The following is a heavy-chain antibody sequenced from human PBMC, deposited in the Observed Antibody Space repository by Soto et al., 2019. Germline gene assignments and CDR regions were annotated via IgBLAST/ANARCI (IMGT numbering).Heavy chain of an antibody. J-gene: IGHJ5*02. CDR1: GFTFSSDW. CDR3: AREGPWGLRPNWFDP. V-gene: IGHV3-7*01. D-gene: IGHD5-12*01. Sequence: PGGSLRLSCAASGFTFSSDWMSWVRQAPGKGLEWVANIKQDGSEKYYVDSVKGRFTISRDNAKNSLYLQMNSLRAEDTAVYYCAREGPWGLRPNWFDPWGQGTLVTVSS. CDR2: IKQDGSEK.